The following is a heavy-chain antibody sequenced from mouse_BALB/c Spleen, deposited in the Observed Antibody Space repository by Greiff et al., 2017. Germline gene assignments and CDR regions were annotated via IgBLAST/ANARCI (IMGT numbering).Heavy chain of an antibody. CDR3: VRGDGYYAMDY. CDR2: IRSKSNNYAT. Sequence: EVKLMESGGGLVQPKGSLKLSCAASGFTFNTYAMHWVCQAPGKGLEWVARIRSKSNNYATYYADSVKDRFTISRDDSQSMLYLQMNNLKTEDTAMYYCVRGDGYYAMDYWGQGTSVTVSS. D-gene: IGHD2-3*01. V-gene: IGHV10-3*03. CDR1: GFTFNTYA. J-gene: IGHJ4*01.